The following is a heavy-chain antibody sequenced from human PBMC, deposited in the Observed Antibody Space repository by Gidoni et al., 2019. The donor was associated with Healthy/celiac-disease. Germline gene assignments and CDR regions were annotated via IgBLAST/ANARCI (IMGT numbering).Heavy chain of an antibody. V-gene: IGHV4-34*01. J-gene: IGHJ6*02. CDR3: ARVRAASTPGGYYYYYYGMDV. D-gene: IGHD6-13*01. CDR2: INHSGST. CDR1: GGSFSGYY. Sequence: TCAVYGGSFSGYYWSWIRQPPGKGLEWIGEINHSGSTNYNPSLKSRVTISVDTSKNQFSLKLSSVTAADTAVYYCARVRAASTPGGYYYYYYGMDVWGQGTTVTVSS.